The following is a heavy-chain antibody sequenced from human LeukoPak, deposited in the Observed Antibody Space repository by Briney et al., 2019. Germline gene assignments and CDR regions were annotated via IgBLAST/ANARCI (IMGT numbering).Heavy chain of an antibody. J-gene: IGHJ4*02. CDR1: GFTFDDCA. CDR3: ARYWNGGNYDY. V-gene: IGHV3-43*02. Sequence: GGSLRLSCAASGFTFDDCAMHWVRQTPGKGLEWVSLISGDGGITYYADSVKGRFTVSRDNSKNSLYLQTNSLRAEDTAVYYCARYWNGGNYDYWGQGTLVTVSS. CDR2: ISGDGGIT. D-gene: IGHD1-1*01.